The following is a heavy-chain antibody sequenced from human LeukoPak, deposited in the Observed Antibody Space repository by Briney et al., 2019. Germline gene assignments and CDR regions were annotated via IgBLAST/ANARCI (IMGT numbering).Heavy chain of an antibody. CDR3: TRLLTMVPTRIDD. V-gene: IGHV4-39*01. D-gene: IGHD3-10*01. CDR1: GDSVSSTTYY. J-gene: IGHJ4*02. Sequence: SETLSLTCTVSGDSVSSTTYYWGWIRQPPGKGLVWIGTLHYSGTTHYNPSLKGRLTISVDTSRNQFSLEITSVTAEDTAVYFCTRLLTMVPTRIDDWGQGTLVTVSS. CDR2: LHYSGTT.